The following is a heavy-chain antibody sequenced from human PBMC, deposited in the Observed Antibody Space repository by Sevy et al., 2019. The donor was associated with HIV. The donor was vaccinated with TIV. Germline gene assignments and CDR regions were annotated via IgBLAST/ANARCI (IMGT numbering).Heavy chain of an antibody. V-gene: IGHV3-7*01. J-gene: IGHJ4*02. Sequence: GGSLRLSCAASGFTFSNNWMSWVRQAPGKGLEWVANIKEDGSQKNYVDSVKGRFTISRDNAKNSVYLKMNSLRADDTDMYYCARDHWLAVDGSIFDYWGRGTLVTVSS. CDR1: GFTFSNNW. D-gene: IGHD6-19*01. CDR2: IKEDGSQK. CDR3: ARDHWLAVDGSIFDY.